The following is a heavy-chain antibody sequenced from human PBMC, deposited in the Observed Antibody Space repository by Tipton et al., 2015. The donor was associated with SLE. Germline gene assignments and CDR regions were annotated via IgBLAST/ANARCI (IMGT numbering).Heavy chain of an antibody. CDR1: GGSFSGYY. Sequence: TLSLTCAVYGGSFSGYYWSWIRQPPGKGLEWIGEINHSGSTNYNPSLKSRVTISVDTSKNQFSLKLSSVTAADTAVYYCARGGTVFGVVLNWFDPWGQGTLVTVSS. CDR2: INHSGST. CDR3: ARGGTVFGVVLNWFDP. V-gene: IGHV4-34*01. J-gene: IGHJ5*02. D-gene: IGHD3-3*01.